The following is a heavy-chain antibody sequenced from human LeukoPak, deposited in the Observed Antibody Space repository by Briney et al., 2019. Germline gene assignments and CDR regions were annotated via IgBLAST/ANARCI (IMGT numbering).Heavy chain of an antibody. J-gene: IGHJ5*02. V-gene: IGHV4-59*08. CDR2: IYYSGST. Sequence: SETLSLTCTVSGGSISSYYWSWIRQPPGKGLEWIGYIYYSGSTNYNPSLKSRVTISVDTSKNQFSLKLSSVTAADTAVYYCARHGAGSGYSLLYWFDPWGQGTLVTVSS. D-gene: IGHD1-26*01. CDR3: ARHGAGSGYSLLYWFDP. CDR1: GGSISSYY.